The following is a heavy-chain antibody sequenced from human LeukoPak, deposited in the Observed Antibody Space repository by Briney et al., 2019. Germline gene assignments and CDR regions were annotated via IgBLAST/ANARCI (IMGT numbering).Heavy chain of an antibody. CDR3: ARDRGRAPFDP. D-gene: IGHD3-10*01. CDR2: ISAYNGNT. V-gene: IGHV1-18*01. Sequence: GAPVKVSCKASGYTFRTNGISWVRQGPGQGLEWMGWISAYNGNTNYAQKLQGRVTMTTDTSTSTAYMELRSLRSDDTAVYYCARDRGRAPFDPWGQGTLVTVSS. CDR1: GYTFRTNG. J-gene: IGHJ5*02.